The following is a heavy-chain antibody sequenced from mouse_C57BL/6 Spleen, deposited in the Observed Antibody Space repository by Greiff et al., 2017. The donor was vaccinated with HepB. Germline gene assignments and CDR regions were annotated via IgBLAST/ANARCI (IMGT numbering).Heavy chain of an antibody. Sequence: QVQLQQPGAELVKPGASVKLSCKASGYTFTSYWMHWVKQRPGQGLEWIGKIYPNSGSTNYNEKFKSKATLTVDKSSSTAYMQLSSLTSEDSAVYYCAIYDGYSFYAMDYWGQGTSVTVSS. CDR3: AIYDGYSFYAMDY. J-gene: IGHJ4*01. CDR1: GYTFTSYW. CDR2: IYPNSGST. D-gene: IGHD2-3*01. V-gene: IGHV1-64*01.